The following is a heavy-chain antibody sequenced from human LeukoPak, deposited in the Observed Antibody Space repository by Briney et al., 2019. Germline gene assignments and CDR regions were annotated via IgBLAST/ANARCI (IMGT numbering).Heavy chain of an antibody. V-gene: IGHV3-11*04. D-gene: IGHD5-12*01. CDR1: GFTFSDYY. CDR3: ARVGSGYGAFDY. CDR2: ISSRGDII. Sequence: GGSLRLSCAASGFTFSDYYMTWVRQAPGRGLEWVSYISSRGDIIYYADSLKGRFIISRDNAQNSLFLQMNTLRAEDTAMYYCARVGSGYGAFDYWGQGTLVTVSS. J-gene: IGHJ4*02.